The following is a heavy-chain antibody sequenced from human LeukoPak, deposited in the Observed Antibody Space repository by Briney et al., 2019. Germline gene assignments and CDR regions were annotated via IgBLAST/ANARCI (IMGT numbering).Heavy chain of an antibody. CDR1: GFTFSSYW. CDR3: ARDALRVGATPTYYFDY. J-gene: IGHJ4*02. D-gene: IGHD1-26*01. Sequence: PGGSLRLSCAASGFTFSSYWMSWVRQAPGKGLEWVANIKQDGSEKYYVDSVKGRFTISRDNAKNSLYLQMNSLRAEDTAVYYCARDALRVGATPTYYFDYWGQGTLVTVSS. V-gene: IGHV3-7*01. CDR2: IKQDGSEK.